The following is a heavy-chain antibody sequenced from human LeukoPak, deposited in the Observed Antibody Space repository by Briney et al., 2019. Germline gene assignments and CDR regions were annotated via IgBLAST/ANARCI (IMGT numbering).Heavy chain of an antibody. CDR2: INHSGST. CDR3: ATIPRNCCSTSCSLTRDY. J-gene: IGHJ4*02. Sequence: SETLSLTCAVYGGSFSGYYWSWIRQPPGKGLEWIGEINHSGSTNYNPSLKSRVTISVDTSKNQFSLKLSSVTAADTAVYYCATIPRNCCSTSCSLTRDYWGQGTLVTVSS. CDR1: GGSFSGYY. D-gene: IGHD2-2*01. V-gene: IGHV4-34*01.